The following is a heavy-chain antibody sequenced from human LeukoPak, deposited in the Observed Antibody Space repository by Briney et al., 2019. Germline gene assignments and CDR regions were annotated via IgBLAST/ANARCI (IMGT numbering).Heavy chain of an antibody. CDR2: ISGSGGST. J-gene: IGHJ4*02. CDR3: ARGRRDDYNLFDY. D-gene: IGHD5-24*01. CDR1: GFTFNNYG. V-gene: IGHV3-23*01. Sequence: GGSLRLSCAASGFTFNNYGMHYVRQAPGKGLEWVSTISGSGGSTYHADSVRGRFTISRDNSKNTLYLQMNSLRAEDTAVYYCARGRRDDYNLFDYWGQGTLVTVSS.